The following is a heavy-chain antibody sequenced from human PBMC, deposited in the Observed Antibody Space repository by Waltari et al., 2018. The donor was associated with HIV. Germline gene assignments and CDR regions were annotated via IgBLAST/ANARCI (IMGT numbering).Heavy chain of an antibody. V-gene: IGHV3-33*01. CDR3: ARDRGGLRQPLDY. Sequence: QVQLVESGGGVVQPGRSLRLSCAASGFTISSFGMHWVRQAPGKGLEWVSVIWFDGSKKFYADSVKGRFTISRDNSKNIVHLQMNSLRAEDTALYYCARDRGGLRQPLDYWGQGTLVTVSS. CDR1: GFTISSFG. J-gene: IGHJ4*02. CDR2: IWFDGSKK. D-gene: IGHD3-16*01.